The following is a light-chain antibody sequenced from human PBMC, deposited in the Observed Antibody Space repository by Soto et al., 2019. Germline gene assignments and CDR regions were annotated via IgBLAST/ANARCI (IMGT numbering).Light chain of an antibody. CDR3: QQYNKWPPWT. V-gene: IGKV3D-15*01. Sequence: EIVMTQSPATLSVSPGERATLSCRASQTVRDNLGWYQQKPGQPPRLLIYGATTRATGIPARFSGSGSGTEFTLTISSLQSEDYALYYCQQYNKWPPWTFGQGTKVDIK. CDR2: GAT. J-gene: IGKJ1*01. CDR1: QTVRDN.